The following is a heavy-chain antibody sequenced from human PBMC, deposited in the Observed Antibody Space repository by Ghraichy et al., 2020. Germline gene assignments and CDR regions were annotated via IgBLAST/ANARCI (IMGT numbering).Heavy chain of an antibody. CDR1: VYTFTSYG. Sequence: ASVKVSCKSSVYTFTSYGISWVRQAPGQGLEWMGWISAYNGNTNYAQKLQGRVTMTTDTSTSTAYMELRSLRSDDTAVYYCARVDEHYDFWSGYYTRGTPYYMDVWGKGTTVTVSS. V-gene: IGHV1-18*01. D-gene: IGHD3-3*01. J-gene: IGHJ6*03. CDR3: ARVDEHYDFWSGYYTRGTPYYMDV. CDR2: ISAYNGNT.